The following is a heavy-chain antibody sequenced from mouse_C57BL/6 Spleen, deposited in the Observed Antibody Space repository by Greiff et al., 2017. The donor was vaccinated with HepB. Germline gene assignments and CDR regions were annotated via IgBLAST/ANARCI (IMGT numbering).Heavy chain of an antibody. J-gene: IGHJ3*01. CDR3: TYDYLFAY. CDR2: IRLKSDNYAT. Sequence: EVKVVESGGGLVQPGGSMKLSCGASGFTFSNYWMNWVRQSPEKGLEWVAQIRLKSDNYATHYAESVKGRFTISRDDSKSSVYLQMNNLRAEDTGIYYCTYDYLFAYWGQGTLFTVSA. CDR1: GFTFSNYW. V-gene: IGHV6-3*01. D-gene: IGHD2-4*01.